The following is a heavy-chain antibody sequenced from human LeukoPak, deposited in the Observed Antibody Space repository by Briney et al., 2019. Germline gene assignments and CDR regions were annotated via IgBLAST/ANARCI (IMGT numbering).Heavy chain of an antibody. J-gene: IGHJ1*01. Sequence: GGSLRLSCAASGFTFSSYGMHWVRQAPGKGLEWVAFIRYDGSNKYYADSVKGRFTISRDNSKNTLYLQMNSPRAEDTAVYYCAKDLLDGYYYDSSGYQYFQHWGQGTLATVSS. D-gene: IGHD3-22*01. CDR3: AKDLLDGYYYDSSGYQYFQH. CDR1: GFTFSSYG. CDR2: IRYDGSNK. V-gene: IGHV3-30*02.